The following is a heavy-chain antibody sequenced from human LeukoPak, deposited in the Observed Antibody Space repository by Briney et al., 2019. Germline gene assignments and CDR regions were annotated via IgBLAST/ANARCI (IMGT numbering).Heavy chain of an antibody. V-gene: IGHV4-34*01. CDR2: INHSGST. CDR3: ARGSPHSRY. Sequence: SETLSLTCAVYGGSFSGYYWSWIRQPPGKGLEWIGEINHSGSTNYNPSLKSRVTTSVDTSKNQFPLKLSSVTAADTAVYYCARGSPHSRYWGQGTLVTVSS. J-gene: IGHJ4*02. CDR1: GGSFSGYY.